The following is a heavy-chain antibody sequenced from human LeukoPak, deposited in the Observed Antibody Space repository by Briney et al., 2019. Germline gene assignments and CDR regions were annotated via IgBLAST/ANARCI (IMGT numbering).Heavy chain of an antibody. V-gene: IGHV3-7*03. CDR2: IQQDGSEK. J-gene: IGHJ4*02. D-gene: IGHD6-13*01. CDR3: AKDSSSWYYFDY. Sequence: GGSLRLSCAASGFTFSSYWMSGVRQAPGKGLEWGANIQQDGSEKYYVDSVKGRFTISRDNAKNSLYLQMNSLRAEDTALYYCAKDSSSWYYFDYWGQGTLVTVSS. CDR1: GFTFSSYW.